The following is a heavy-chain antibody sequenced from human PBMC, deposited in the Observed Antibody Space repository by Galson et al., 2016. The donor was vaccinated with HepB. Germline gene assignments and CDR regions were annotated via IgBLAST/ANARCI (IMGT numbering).Heavy chain of an antibody. Sequence: SLRLSCAASGFNYDNYAMHWVRQAPGKGLEWVSGISWNSGRVGYVDSVKGRFTISRDNAKNSLYLQMNSLRPEDTAMYYCAKETVSRWQLLRTFYGMDAWGQGTTVTVS. V-gene: IGHV3-9*01. D-gene: IGHD2-15*01. CDR3: AKETVSRWQLLRTFYGMDA. J-gene: IGHJ6*02. CDR1: GFNYDNYA. CDR2: ISWNSGRV.